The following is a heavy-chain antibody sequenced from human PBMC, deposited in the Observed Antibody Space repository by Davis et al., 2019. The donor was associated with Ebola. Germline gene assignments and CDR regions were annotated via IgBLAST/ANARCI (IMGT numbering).Heavy chain of an antibody. CDR3: ARRSGYSYGYEGMDV. CDR2: ISWNSGSI. J-gene: IGHJ6*04. V-gene: IGHV3-9*01. Sequence: GGSLRLSCAASGFTFSSYAMHWVRQAPGKGLEWVSGISWNSGSIGYADSVKGRFTISRDNAKNTLYLQMNSLRAEDTAVYYCARRSGYSYGYEGMDVWGKGTTVTVSS. CDR1: GFTFSSYA. D-gene: IGHD5-18*01.